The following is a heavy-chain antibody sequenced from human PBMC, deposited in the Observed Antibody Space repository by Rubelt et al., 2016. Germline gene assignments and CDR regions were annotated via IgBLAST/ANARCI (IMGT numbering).Heavy chain of an antibody. CDR3: ASLSSGTIDY. CDR2: ISSDNRAV. D-gene: IGHD3-10*02. CDR1: GFTFTNTW. J-gene: IGHJ4*02. Sequence: GGSLRLSCAASGFTFTNTWMSWVRQAPDKGLEWISYISSDNRAVYYADSVKGRFTISRDNAKNSLYLQMNSLRAEDTAVYYCASLSSGTIDYWGQGTLVTVSS. V-gene: IGHV3-48*04.